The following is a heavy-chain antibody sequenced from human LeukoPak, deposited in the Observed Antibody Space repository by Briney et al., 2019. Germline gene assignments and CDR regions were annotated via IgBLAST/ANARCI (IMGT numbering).Heavy chain of an antibody. V-gene: IGHV3-33*01. D-gene: IGHD3-10*01. Sequence: KAGGSLRLSCAASGFTFSSYGMHWVRQAPGKGLEWVAVIWYDGSNKYYADSVKGRFTISRDNSKNTLYLQMNSLRAEDTAVYYCARDRYTMVRGVMSLFGYWGQGTLVTVSS. J-gene: IGHJ4*02. CDR1: GFTFSSYG. CDR3: ARDRYTMVRGVMSLFGY. CDR2: IWYDGSNK.